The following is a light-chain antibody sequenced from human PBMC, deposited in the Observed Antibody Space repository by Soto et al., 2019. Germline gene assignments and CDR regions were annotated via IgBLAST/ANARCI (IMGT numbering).Light chain of an antibody. CDR3: QQYGSSPRT. Sequence: EIVLTQSPGTLSLSPGERATLSCRASRTVSSSNLAWYQQKPGQAPKVVIYGASTRATGIPDRFSGGGSGTDFTLTISRLEPEDFAVYYCQQYGSSPRTFGQGTKVEIK. CDR2: GAS. CDR1: RTVSSSN. J-gene: IGKJ1*01. V-gene: IGKV3-20*01.